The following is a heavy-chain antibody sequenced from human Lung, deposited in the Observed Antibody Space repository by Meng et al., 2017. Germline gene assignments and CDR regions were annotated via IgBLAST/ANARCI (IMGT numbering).Heavy chain of an antibody. CDR2: IYHSGST. J-gene: IGHJ4*02. V-gene: IGHV4-38-2*02. Sequence: SETLSLTCTVSGYSISSGYYWGWIRQPPGKGLEWMGSIYHSGSTYYNPSLKSRVTISVDTSKNQFSLKLSSVTAADTAVYYCATTREYCSGGSCYSYFDYWGQGTLVTVSS. D-gene: IGHD2-15*01. CDR3: ATTREYCSGGSCYSYFDY. CDR1: GYSISSGYY.